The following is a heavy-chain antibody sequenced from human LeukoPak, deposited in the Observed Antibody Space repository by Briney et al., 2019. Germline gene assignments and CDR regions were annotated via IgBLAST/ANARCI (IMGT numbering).Heavy chain of an antibody. CDR2: INPNSGGT. CDR3: ARQVFSSYVFDY. J-gene: IGHJ4*02. V-gene: IGHV1-2*02. Sequence: ASVKVSCKASGYAFTDYYMFWVRQAPGQGLESMGWINPNSGGTNYAQKVQGRVTMTRDTSMSTAYMELSRLTSDDTAVYYCARQVFSSYVFDYWGQGALVTVSS. D-gene: IGHD6-6*01. CDR1: GYAFTDYY.